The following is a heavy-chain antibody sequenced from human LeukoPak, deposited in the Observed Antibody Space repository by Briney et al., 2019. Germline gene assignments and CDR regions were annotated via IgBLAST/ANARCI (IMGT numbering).Heavy chain of an antibody. CDR3: ARDSYCSTTSCYDALEI. CDR2: IYHSGST. CDR1: GGSISSYY. J-gene: IGHJ3*02. Sequence: SETLSLTCTVSGGSISSYYWSWIRQPPGKGLEWIGRIYHSGSTNYNPSLKSRVTMSVDTSKNQFPLKMTSVTAADTAVYYCARDSYCSTTSCYDALEIWGQGTMVTVSS. D-gene: IGHD2-2*01. V-gene: IGHV4-4*07.